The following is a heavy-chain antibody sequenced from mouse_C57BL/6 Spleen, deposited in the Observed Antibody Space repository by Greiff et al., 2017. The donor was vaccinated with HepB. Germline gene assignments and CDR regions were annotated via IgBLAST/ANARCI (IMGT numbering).Heavy chain of an antibody. J-gene: IGHJ3*01. CDR1: GYSFTGYY. CDR3: ARWENYYGSRDWFAY. V-gene: IGHV1-42*01. Sequence: VQLKESGPELVKPGASVKISCKASGYSFTGYYMNWVKQSPEKSLEWIGEINPSTGGTTYNQKFKAKATLTVDKSSSTAYMQLKSLTSEDSAVYYCARWENYYGSRDWFAYWGQGTLVTVSA. D-gene: IGHD1-1*01. CDR2: INPSTGGT.